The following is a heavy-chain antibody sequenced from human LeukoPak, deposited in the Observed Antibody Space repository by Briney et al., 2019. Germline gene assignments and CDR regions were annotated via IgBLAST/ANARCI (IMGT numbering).Heavy chain of an antibody. CDR3: ARTLWFGEFYYFDY. CDR2: INPNSGGT. D-gene: IGHD3-10*01. V-gene: IGHV1-2*02. J-gene: IGHJ4*02. CDR1: GYTFTGYY. Sequence: ASVKVSCKASGYTFTGYYMHWVRQAPGQGLEWMGWINPNSGGTNYAQKFQGRVTMTRDTSISTAYMELSRLRSDDTAVYYCARTLWFGEFYYFDYWGQGTLVTVSS.